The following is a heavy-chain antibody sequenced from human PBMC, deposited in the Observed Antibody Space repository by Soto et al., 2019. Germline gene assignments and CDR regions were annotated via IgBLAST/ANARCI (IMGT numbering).Heavy chain of an antibody. CDR1: GGTFSSYT. CDR3: TRGVTANYMGGDAFEF. CDR2: IMPIFNTA. D-gene: IGHD3-16*01. J-gene: IGHJ4*02. V-gene: IGHV1-69*01. Sequence: QGLLVQSGAEVKAPGSSVKVSCKAAGGTFSSYTVSWVRQAPGQGLDYLGGIMPIFNTATYAENFQGRVMITADLSTSTVYLEVHSLRSDDTALYYCTRGVTANYMGGDAFEFWGLGTQVTVS.